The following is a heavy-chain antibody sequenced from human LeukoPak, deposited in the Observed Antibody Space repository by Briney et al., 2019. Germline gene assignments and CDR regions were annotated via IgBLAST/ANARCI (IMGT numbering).Heavy chain of an antibody. Sequence: QPGRSLRLSCAASGFTFDDYAMHWVRQAPGKGLEWVSGISWNSGSIGYADSVKGRFTISRDNAKNSLYLHMNSLRAEDTALYYCAREPYYDSSGYSPDYWGQGTLVTVSS. CDR1: GFTFDDYA. CDR2: ISWNSGSI. V-gene: IGHV3-9*01. J-gene: IGHJ4*02. D-gene: IGHD3-22*01. CDR3: AREPYYDSSGYSPDY.